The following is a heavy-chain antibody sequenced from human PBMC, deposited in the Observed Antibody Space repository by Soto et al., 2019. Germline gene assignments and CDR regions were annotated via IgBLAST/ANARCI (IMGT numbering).Heavy chain of an antibody. V-gene: IGHV1-18*01. Sequence: QVLLEQSGAEVKRAGASVKVSCKASGYTFISYGIAWVRQAPGQGLEWVGGRTTYIGHTKYAQKFHDIVTITTDTSTSTAYMVVRSLRSDDTAVSYCARAGYSTSWVGILATGVHGVEIDYWGQGTLVTVSS. CDR2: RTTYIGHT. CDR3: ARAGYSTSWVGILATGVHGVEIDY. D-gene: IGHD6-13*01. CDR1: GYTFISYG. J-gene: IGHJ4*02.